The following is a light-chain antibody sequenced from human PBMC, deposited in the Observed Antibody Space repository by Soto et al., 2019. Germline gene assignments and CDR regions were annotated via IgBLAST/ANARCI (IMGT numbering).Light chain of an antibody. CDR1: NSDVGLYDF. CDR2: EVS. Sequence: QSALTQPASVSGTPGQSITISCTGSNSDVGLYDFVSWYQHHPGRAPKLIVSEVSHRPSGISNRFSGSKSGNTASLTISGLQSEDEADYYCISYTSDDVRYVFGTGTKATV. J-gene: IGLJ1*01. V-gene: IGLV2-14*01. CDR3: ISYTSDDVRYV.